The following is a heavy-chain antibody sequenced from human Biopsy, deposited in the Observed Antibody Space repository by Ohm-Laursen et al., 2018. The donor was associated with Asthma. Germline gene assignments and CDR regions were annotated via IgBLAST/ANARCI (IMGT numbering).Heavy chain of an antibody. Sequence: SLRLPCTASGFTLSIYDIHWVRQAPGKGLEWVAVISYDGGNKFYGDSVKGRFTLSRDNSRNTLYLQMNSLRVEDTAIYYCARTHERWTSIQDDALDIWGQGTMVIVSS. CDR2: ISYDGGNK. J-gene: IGHJ3*02. CDR1: GFTLSIYD. V-gene: IGHV3-30*03. D-gene: IGHD4-23*01. CDR3: ARTHERWTSIQDDALDI.